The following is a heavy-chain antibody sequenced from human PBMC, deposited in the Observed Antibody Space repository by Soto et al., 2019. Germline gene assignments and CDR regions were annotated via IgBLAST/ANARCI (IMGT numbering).Heavy chain of an antibody. V-gene: IGHV3-33*01. Sequence: HPGGSLRLSCAASGFTFSSYGMHWVRQAPGKGLEWVAVIWYDGSNKYYADSVKGRFTISRDNAKNTLYLQMSSLRAEDTALYYCARGEMATITASDYWGQGTLVTVSS. J-gene: IGHJ4*02. D-gene: IGHD5-12*01. CDR2: IWYDGSNK. CDR3: ARGEMATITASDY. CDR1: GFTFSSYG.